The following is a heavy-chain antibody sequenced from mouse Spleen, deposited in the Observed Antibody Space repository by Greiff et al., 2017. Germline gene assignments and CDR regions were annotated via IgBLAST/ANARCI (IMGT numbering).Heavy chain of an antibody. CDR1: GYTFTSYW. Sequence: QVQLQQPGAELVKPGASVKLSCKASGYTFTSYWMHWVKQRPGQGLEWIGMIHPNSGSTNYNEKFKGKATLTADKSSSTAYMELRSLTSEDSAVYFCARYGTGMYYFDYWGQGTTLTVSS. D-gene: IGHD4-1*01. CDR2: IHPNSGST. V-gene: IGHV1-64*01. J-gene: IGHJ2*01. CDR3: ARYGTGMYYFDY.